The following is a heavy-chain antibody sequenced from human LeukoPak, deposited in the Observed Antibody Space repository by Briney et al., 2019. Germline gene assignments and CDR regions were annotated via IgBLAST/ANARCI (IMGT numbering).Heavy chain of an antibody. V-gene: IGHV1-69*13. CDR3: ARDSSEFRSLIPH. Sequence: SVKVSCKASGGTFSNYAISWVRQAPGQGLEWMGGITPMFGTAKYAQKFQGRVTITADESTSTAYMELSSLRSEDTAVYYCARDSSEFRSLIPHWGQGTLVTVSS. D-gene: IGHD2-21*01. J-gene: IGHJ1*01. CDR1: GGTFSNYA. CDR2: ITPMFGTA.